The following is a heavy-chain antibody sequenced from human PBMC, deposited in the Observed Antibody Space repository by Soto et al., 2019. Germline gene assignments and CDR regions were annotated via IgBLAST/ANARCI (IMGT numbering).Heavy chain of an antibody. CDR3: ARDSLSGGYSGYDSSWFDP. J-gene: IGHJ5*02. V-gene: IGHV1-69*13. Sequence: SVKVSCKASGGTFSSYAISWVRQAPGQGLEWMGGIIPIFGTANYAQKFQGRVTITADESTSTAYMELSSLRSEDTAVYYCARDSLSGGYSGYDSSWFDPWGQGTLVTVSS. D-gene: IGHD5-12*01. CDR2: IIPIFGTA. CDR1: GGTFSSYA.